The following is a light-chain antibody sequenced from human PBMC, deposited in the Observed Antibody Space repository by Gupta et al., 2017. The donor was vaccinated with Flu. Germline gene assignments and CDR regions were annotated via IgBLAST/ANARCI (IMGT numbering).Light chain of an antibody. J-gene: IGKJ1*01. Sequence: IMMIQSPPSLSASVGDRVTITCRASRGISSWLAWYQQKPGKAPNLLIHAASSLQSGVPSRFSGSGSGTDFTLTISSLQPEDFATYYCQQANNIPWTFGQGTKVEIK. V-gene: IGKV1-12*01. CDR1: RGISSW. CDR2: AAS. CDR3: QQANNIPWT.